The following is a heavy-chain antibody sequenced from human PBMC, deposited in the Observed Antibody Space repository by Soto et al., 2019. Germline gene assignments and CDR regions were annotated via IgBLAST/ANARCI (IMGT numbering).Heavy chain of an antibody. CDR3: SSFSIAAADPYGMDV. D-gene: IGHD6-13*01. CDR1: GYTFTSYG. V-gene: IGHV1-18*01. J-gene: IGHJ6*02. CDR2: ISASNGNT. Sequence: QVQLVQSGAEVKKPGASVKVSCKASGYTFTSYGISWVRQAPGQGLEWMGWISASNGNTNYAQKLQGRVTMTTDTSTSTAYMALRSLRSDDTAVYYCSSFSIAAADPYGMDVWGQGTTVTVSS.